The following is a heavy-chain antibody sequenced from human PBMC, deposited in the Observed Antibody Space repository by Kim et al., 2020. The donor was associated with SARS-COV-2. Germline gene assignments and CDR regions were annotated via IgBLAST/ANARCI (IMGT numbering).Heavy chain of an antibody. CDR2: ISCDGSTF. J-gene: IGHJ1*01. CDR3: AKDRDTVESGDTTHPDL. V-gene: IGHV3-30*18. Sequence: GGSLRLSCAASGFTFGTYDMHWVRHPPGKGLEWVSSISCDGSTFYHADSVQGRFTISRDNSKNTLFLQMSSLRPEDTALYYCAKDRDTVESGDTTHPDLWGEGTLVTVSS. CDR1: GFTFGTYD. D-gene: IGHD1-26*01.